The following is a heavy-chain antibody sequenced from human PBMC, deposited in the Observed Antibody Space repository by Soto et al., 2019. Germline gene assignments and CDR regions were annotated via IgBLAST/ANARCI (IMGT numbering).Heavy chain of an antibody. CDR3: ARAFKQGSTTRLGMDV. D-gene: IGHD2-2*01. CDR1: GFTFSDYG. V-gene: IGHV3-48*01. CDR2: ISSSSGTI. J-gene: IGHJ6*03. Sequence: GGSPRLSFTASGFTFSDYGMNWVRHAPGKGLEWVSYISSSSGTIHYADSVKGRFTISRDNAKSSLFLHMNSLRAEDTAVYSCARAFKQGSTTRLGMDVCGKGTSFT.